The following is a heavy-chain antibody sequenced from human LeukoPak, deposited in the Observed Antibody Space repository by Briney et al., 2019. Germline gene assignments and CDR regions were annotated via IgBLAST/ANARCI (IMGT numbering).Heavy chain of an antibody. Sequence: PGGSLRLSCAASGFTFSSYDMHWVRQATGKGLEWVPAIGTAGDPYYPGSVKGRFTISRENAKNSLYLQMISLRAGDTAVYYCARGLRYCSGGSCYNSDAFDIWGQGTMVTVSS. CDR2: IGTAGDP. CDR1: GFTFSSYD. CDR3: ARGLRYCSGGSCYNSDAFDI. J-gene: IGHJ3*02. V-gene: IGHV3-13*05. D-gene: IGHD2-15*01.